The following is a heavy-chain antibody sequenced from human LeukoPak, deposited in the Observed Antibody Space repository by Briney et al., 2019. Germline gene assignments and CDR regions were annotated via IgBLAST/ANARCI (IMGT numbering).Heavy chain of an antibody. CDR1: GFTFSSYS. CDR2: ISSSSSTI. Sequence: GGSLRLSCAASGFTFSSYSMNWVRQAPGKGLEWVSYISSSSSTIYYADSVKGRFTISRDNSKNTLYLQMNSLRAEDTAVYYCARDVEADLDYWGQGTLVTVSS. V-gene: IGHV3-48*01. D-gene: IGHD2-21*01. J-gene: IGHJ4*02. CDR3: ARDVEADLDY.